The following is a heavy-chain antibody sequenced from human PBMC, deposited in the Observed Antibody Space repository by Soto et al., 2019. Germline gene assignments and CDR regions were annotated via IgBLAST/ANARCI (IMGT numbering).Heavy chain of an antibody. V-gene: IGHV3-13*01. CDR3: ARAGYSGYSNDFDY. Sequence: GGSLRLSCAASGFTFSSYDMHWVRQATGKGLEWVSAIGTAGDTFYPDSVKGRFTISRQNAKTSLYLQMNSLRAEDTAVYYCARAGYSGYSNDFDYWGQGTLVTVSS. CDR2: IGTAGDT. CDR1: GFTFSSYD. J-gene: IGHJ4*02. D-gene: IGHD5-12*01.